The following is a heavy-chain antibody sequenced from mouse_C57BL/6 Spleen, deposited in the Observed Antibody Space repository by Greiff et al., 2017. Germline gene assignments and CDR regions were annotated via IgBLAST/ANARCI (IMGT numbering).Heavy chain of an antibody. Sequence: EVQVVESGAGLVKPGGSLKLSCAASGFTFSSYAMSWVRQTPEKRLEWVAYISSGGDYIYYADTVKGRFTISRDNARNTLYLQMSSLKSEDTAMYYCTRAIYYDYLFAYWGQGTLVTVSA. CDR1: GFTFSSYA. V-gene: IGHV5-9-1*02. D-gene: IGHD2-4*01. CDR2: ISSGGDYI. CDR3: TRAIYYDYLFAY. J-gene: IGHJ3*01.